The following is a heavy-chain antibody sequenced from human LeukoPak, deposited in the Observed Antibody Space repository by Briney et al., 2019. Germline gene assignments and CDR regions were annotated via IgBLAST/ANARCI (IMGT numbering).Heavy chain of an antibody. D-gene: IGHD6-19*01. Sequence: PSETLSLTCTVSGGSISSGGYYWSWIRQPPGKGLEWIGYIYHSGSTYYNPSLKSRVTISVDTSKNQFSLQLSSVTAADTAVYYCARAGAGSFDYWGQGTLVTVSS. CDR3: ARAGAGSFDY. J-gene: IGHJ4*02. CDR1: GGSISSGGYY. CDR2: IYHSGST. V-gene: IGHV4-30-2*01.